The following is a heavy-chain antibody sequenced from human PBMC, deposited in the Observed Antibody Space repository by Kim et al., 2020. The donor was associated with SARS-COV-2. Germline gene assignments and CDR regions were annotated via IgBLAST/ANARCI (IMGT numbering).Heavy chain of an antibody. V-gene: IGHV4-59*08. CDR3: ARHGGRNIARAGSVRRRRDYGNDLQQGMDV. J-gene: IGHJ6*02. CDR1: GGSISNYY. CDR2: SHYSGET. Sequence: SETLSLKCTLSGGSISNYYWSWIRRPPGKGLEWIGYSHYSGETNYNPSLNSRVTISVDTSKNQFSLRLTSVTAADTAVYYCARHGGRNIARAGSVRRRRDYGNDLQQGMDVWGQGTTVIVSS. D-gene: IGHD3-10*01.